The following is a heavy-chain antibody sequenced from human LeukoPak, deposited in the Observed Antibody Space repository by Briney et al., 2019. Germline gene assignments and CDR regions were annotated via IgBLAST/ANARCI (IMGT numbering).Heavy chain of an antibody. CDR3: ARQFLLYYFDF. V-gene: IGHV4-59*08. D-gene: IGHD2/OR15-2a*01. Sequence: SETLSLTCSVSGGAISGYYWSWIRQPPGKALEWIAYIDYSGDTNSNPSLKSRVTISVDTSKNQFSLRLNSVTAADTAFYYCARQFLLYYFDFWGQGALVTVSS. CDR2: IDYSGDT. CDR1: GGAISGYY. J-gene: IGHJ4*02.